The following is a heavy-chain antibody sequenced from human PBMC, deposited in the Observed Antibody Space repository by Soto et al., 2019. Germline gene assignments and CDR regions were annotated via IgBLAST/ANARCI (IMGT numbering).Heavy chain of an antibody. CDR2: IYYSGTT. J-gene: IGHJ5*02. CDR3: ARVYGSGSLTNWFDP. Sequence: QVQLQESGPGLVKPSETLSLTCTVSGGSITNYLWSWIRQSPGKGLEWIGYIYYSGTTNYNPSLMSRVTISVDTSKNHFSLLLTSVTAADTAVYYCARVYGSGSLTNWFDPWGRGTLVTVSS. D-gene: IGHD3-10*01. V-gene: IGHV4-59*01. CDR1: GGSITNYL.